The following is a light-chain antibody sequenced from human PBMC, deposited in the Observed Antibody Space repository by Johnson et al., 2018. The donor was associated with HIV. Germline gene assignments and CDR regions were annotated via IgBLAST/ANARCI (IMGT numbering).Light chain of an antibody. Sequence: QSVLTQPPSVSAAPGQMVSISCSGSSSNIGNNYVSWYQQLPGTAPKLLIYDNNKRPSGIPDRFSGSKSGTSATLGITGLQTGDEADYYCGTWDSSLYAYVFGTGTKVTAL. J-gene: IGLJ1*01. CDR3: GTWDSSLYAYV. V-gene: IGLV1-51*01. CDR1: SSNIGNNY. CDR2: DNN.